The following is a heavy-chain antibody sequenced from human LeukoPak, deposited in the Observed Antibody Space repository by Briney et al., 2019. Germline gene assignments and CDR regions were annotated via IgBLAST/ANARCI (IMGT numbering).Heavy chain of an antibody. CDR1: GFTVSSNY. Sequence: GGSLRLSCAASGFTVSSNYMSWVRQAPGKGLEWVSVIYSGGSTYYADSVKGRFTISRDNSENTLYLQMNSLRAEDTAVYYCARASRGDSTYYGMDVWGQGTTVTVSS. CDR2: IYSGGST. J-gene: IGHJ6*02. CDR3: ARASRGDSTYYGMDV. D-gene: IGHD4-17*01. V-gene: IGHV3-66*01.